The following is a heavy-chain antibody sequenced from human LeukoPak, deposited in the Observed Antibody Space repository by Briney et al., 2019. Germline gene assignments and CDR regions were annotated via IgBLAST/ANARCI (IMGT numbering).Heavy chain of an antibody. CDR3: ASPLANWDYYYYGMDV. V-gene: IGHV1-46*01. D-gene: IGHD7-27*01. CDR1: GYTFTSYY. CDR2: INPSGGST. J-gene: IGHJ6*02. Sequence: GSVKVSCKASGYTFTSYYMHWVRQAPGQGLEWMGIINPSGGSTSYAQKFQGRVTITADESTSTAYMELSSLRSEGTAVYYCASPLANWDYYYYGMDVWGQGTTVTVSS.